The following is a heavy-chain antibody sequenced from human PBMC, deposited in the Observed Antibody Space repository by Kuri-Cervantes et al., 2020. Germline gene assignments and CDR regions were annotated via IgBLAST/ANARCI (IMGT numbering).Heavy chain of an antibody. CDR2: IKQDGSEK. D-gene: IGHD3-3*01. J-gene: IGHJ4*02. V-gene: IGHV3-7*01. CDR3: ARGPNLFRITIFGVPPPHFDC. CDR1: GFTFSSYW. Sequence: LSLTCAASGFTFSSYWTSWVRQAPGKGLEWVANIKQDGSEKYYVDSVKGRFTISRDNAKNSLYLQMNSLRAEDTAVYYCARGPNLFRITIFGVPPPHFDCWGQGTLVTVSS.